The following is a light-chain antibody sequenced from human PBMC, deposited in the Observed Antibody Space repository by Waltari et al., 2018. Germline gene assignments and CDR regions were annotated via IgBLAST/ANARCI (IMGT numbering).Light chain of an antibody. V-gene: IGLV3-21*02. CDR1: NIEYKS. J-gene: IGLJ2*01. CDR3: QVWDSSSHHVV. Sequence: SYVLTQPPSVSVAPGQAASITCGGNNIEYKSVNWYQQKPGQAPVLVVNDDSARPSGIPERFSGSNSGNTATLTIGMVEAGDEADYYCQVWDSSSHHVVFGGGTKLTVV. CDR2: DDS.